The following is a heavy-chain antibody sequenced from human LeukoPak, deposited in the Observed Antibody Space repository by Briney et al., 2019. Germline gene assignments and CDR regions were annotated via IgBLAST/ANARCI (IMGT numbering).Heavy chain of an antibody. D-gene: IGHD3-3*01. CDR3: ARDSPRSPADYDFWSGYYGDAFDI. V-gene: IGHV1-18*01. Sequence: ASVKVSCKASGYTFTSYGISWVRQAPGQGLEWMGWISAYNGNTNYAQKLQGRVTMTTDTSTSTAYMELRSLRSDDTAVYYCARDSPRSPADYDFWSGYYGDAFDIWGQGTMVTVSS. CDR2: ISAYNGNT. CDR1: GYTFTSYG. J-gene: IGHJ3*02.